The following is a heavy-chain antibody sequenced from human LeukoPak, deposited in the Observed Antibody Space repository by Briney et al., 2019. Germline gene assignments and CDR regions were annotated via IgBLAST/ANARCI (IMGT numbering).Heavy chain of an antibody. CDR3: ARGRSTGYPYYFEY. Sequence: ASVKVSCKVSGYTLTELSMHWVRQAPGKGLEWMGGFDPENGKTIYAQKFQGRVTMTEDSSTDTAYMELSSLRSEDTAVYYCARGRSTGYPYYFEYWGQGTLVTVSS. J-gene: IGHJ4*02. CDR2: FDPENGKT. V-gene: IGHV1-24*01. D-gene: IGHD5-12*01. CDR1: GYTLTELS.